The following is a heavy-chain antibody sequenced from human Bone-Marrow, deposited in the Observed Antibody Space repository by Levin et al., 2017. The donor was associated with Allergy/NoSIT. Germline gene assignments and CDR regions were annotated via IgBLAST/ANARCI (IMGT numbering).Heavy chain of an antibody. D-gene: IGHD3-10*01. CDR1: GYTFANYW. CDR3: ATYGGCGEFLYPEYFDY. V-gene: IGHV5-51*01. J-gene: IGHJ4*01. Sequence: GESLKISCKASGYTFANYWIGWVRQMPGRGLEWVAVIYPGDSDVRYSRSFQGQVTISADKYIATPYLQWSSLKASDTAMYYCATYGGCGEFLYPEYFDYWGHGTLVTVSA. CDR2: IYPGDSDV.